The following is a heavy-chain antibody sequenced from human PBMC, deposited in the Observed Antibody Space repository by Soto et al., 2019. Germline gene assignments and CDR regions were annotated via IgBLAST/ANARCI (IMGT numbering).Heavy chain of an antibody. CDR1: GFTFSSYA. Sequence: PGGSLRLSCAASGFTFSSYAMSWVRQAPGKGLEWVSAISGSGGSTYYADSVKGRFTISRDNSKNTLYLQMNSLRAEDTAVYYCTDVRLGELSLEAKVDYWGQGTLDTVSS. V-gene: IGHV3-23*01. D-gene: IGHD3-16*02. J-gene: IGHJ4*02. CDR2: ISGSGGST. CDR3: TDVRLGELSLEAKVDY.